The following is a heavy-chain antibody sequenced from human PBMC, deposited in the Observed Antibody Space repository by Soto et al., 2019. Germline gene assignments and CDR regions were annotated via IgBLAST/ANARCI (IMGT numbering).Heavy chain of an antibody. J-gene: IGHJ6*02. CDR2: IYYNGST. Sequence: QVQLQESGPGLVKPSQTLSLTCTVSDVSISTGDYYWSWIRQPPGKGLEWIGYIYYNGSTYYNPALKSRVTMSLDTSKNQFSLKLSSGTAADTAVFYCARVSRPSDYYHYGMDVWGQGTPVTVSS. CDR1: DVSISTGDYY. V-gene: IGHV4-30-4*01. CDR3: ARVSRPSDYYHYGMDV.